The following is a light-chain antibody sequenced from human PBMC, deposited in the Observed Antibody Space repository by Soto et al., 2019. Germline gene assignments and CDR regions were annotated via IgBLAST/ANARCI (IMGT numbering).Light chain of an antibody. Sequence: DIQMTQSPSTLSASVGDRITISCRASQSITNRLAWYQQKPGRAPKVLIYDASNFERGVPSRFSGSGSGTEFILTINSLQPDDFATYYCQHYGGMWAFGLGTKVDIK. CDR3: QHYGGMWA. CDR2: DAS. J-gene: IGKJ1*01. CDR1: QSITNR. V-gene: IGKV1-5*01.